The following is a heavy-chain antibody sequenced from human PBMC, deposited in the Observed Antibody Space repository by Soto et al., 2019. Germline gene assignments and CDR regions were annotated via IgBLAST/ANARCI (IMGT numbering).Heavy chain of an antibody. J-gene: IGHJ3*02. D-gene: IGHD3-16*01. V-gene: IGHV1-8*02. Sequence: SVKVSCKGAGYGFSSYAMHWVRQATGQGLEWMGWMNPNSGNTGYAQKFQGRVTMTRNTSISTAYMELSSLRSEDTAVYYCARSPAGYVGAFDIWGQGTMVTVSS. CDR3: ARSPAGYVGAFDI. CDR1: GYGFSSYA. CDR2: MNPNSGNT.